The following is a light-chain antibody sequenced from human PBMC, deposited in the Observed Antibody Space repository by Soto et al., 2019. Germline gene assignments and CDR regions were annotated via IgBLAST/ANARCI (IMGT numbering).Light chain of an antibody. V-gene: IGKV3-15*01. Sequence: EIVMTQSPATLSVSPGERATLSCGASQSVGSNLAWYQQKPGQAPRLLIYGASTRATGIPARFSGSGSGTEFTLTISSLQSEDFAVYYCQQYNNWPPLTFGGGTKVEIK. CDR3: QQYNNWPPLT. CDR2: GAS. J-gene: IGKJ4*01. CDR1: QSVGSN.